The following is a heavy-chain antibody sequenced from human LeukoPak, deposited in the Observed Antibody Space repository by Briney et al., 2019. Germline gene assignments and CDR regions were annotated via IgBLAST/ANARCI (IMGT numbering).Heavy chain of an antibody. CDR3: ARQYYAPEEYYYYYGMDV. CDR2: IYPGDSDT. J-gene: IGHJ6*02. V-gene: IGHV5-51*01. CDR1: GYSFTSYW. D-gene: IGHD2-2*01. Sequence: GESLKISCKGSGYSFTSYWIGWVRQMPGKGLEWMGIIYPGDSDTRYSPSFQGQVTISADKSISTAYLQWSSLKALDTAMYYCARQYYAPEEYYYYYGMDVWGQGTTVTVSS.